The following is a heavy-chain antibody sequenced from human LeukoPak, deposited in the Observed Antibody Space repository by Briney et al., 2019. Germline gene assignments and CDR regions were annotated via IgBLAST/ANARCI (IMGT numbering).Heavy chain of an antibody. CDR2: ISYSGDTM. CDR3: ARDSKWPNASNYYYYYMDV. V-gene: IGHV3-11*01. D-gene: IGHD5-12*01. CDR1: EFTFSDYY. Sequence: GGSLRLSCAASEFTFSDYYMSWIRQAPGKGLEWVSYISYSGDTMYYADSVKGRFTVSRDNAKNSLYLQMNSLRSEDTAVYYCARDSKWPNASNYYYYYMDVWGKGTTVTVSS. J-gene: IGHJ6*03.